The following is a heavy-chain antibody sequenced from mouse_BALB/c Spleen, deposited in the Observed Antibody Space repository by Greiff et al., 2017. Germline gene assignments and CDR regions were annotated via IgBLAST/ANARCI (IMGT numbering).Heavy chain of an antibody. CDR2: INPSSGYT. V-gene: IGHV1-4*01. J-gene: IGHJ4*01. CDR1: GYTFTSYT. CDR3: ARHYGNSYAMDY. Sequence: QVQLQQSGAELARPGASVKMSCKASGYTFTSYTMHWVKQRPGQGLEWIGYINPSSGYTNYNQKFKDKATLTADKSSSTAYMQLSSLTSKDSAVYYCARHYGNSYAMDYWGQGTSVTVSS. D-gene: IGHD2-1*01.